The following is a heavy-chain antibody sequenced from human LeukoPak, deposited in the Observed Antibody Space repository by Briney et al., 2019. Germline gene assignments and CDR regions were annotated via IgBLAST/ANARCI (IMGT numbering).Heavy chain of an antibody. J-gene: IGHJ4*02. V-gene: IGHV4-59*01. CDR3: ARGRRYGSGTYYNNRVPFDY. CDR2: LYYSGRT. Sequence: PSETLSLTCTVSGVSISSYYWSWVRQPPGKGLEWVGYLYYSGRTNYNPSLKSRVTISGDTPKNQFSLSLTSVTAADTAVYYCARGRRYGSGTYYNNRVPFDYWGQGTLVTVSS. D-gene: IGHD3-10*01. CDR1: GVSISSYY.